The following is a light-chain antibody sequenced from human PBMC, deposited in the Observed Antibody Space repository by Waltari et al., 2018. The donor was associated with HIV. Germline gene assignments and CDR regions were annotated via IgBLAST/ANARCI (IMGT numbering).Light chain of an antibody. V-gene: IGLV1-47*01. CDR2: RNH. CDR1: RSNIGSHY. Sequence: QSVLTQPPSTSGTPGQRVTISCSGSRSNIGSHYVYWYQQLPGTAPKLLIYRNHQRPAGVPDRFSGSKSGTSASLDISGLRSEDEALYYCSTWGGSLSGPVFGGGTKLTVL. J-gene: IGLJ3*02. CDR3: STWGGSLSGPV.